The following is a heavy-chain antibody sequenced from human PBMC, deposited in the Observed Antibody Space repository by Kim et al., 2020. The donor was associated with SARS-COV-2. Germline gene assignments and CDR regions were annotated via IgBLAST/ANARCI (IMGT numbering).Heavy chain of an antibody. Sequence: SEILSLTCTVSGGSISSSGSYWGWIRQRPGKGLEWIGTIYYSGTTYYNPSLKSRFAISVDTSKNQFSLKVNSVTTTDTAVYYCAKQHPYGSGSYAPYYFDYWGQGTLVTVSS. D-gene: IGHD3-10*01. V-gene: IGHV4-39*01. J-gene: IGHJ4*02. CDR1: GGSISSSGSY. CDR2: IYYSGTT. CDR3: AKQHPYGSGSYAPYYFDY.